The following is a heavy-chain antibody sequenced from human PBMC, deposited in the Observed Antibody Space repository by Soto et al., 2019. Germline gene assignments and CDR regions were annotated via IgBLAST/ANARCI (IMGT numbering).Heavy chain of an antibody. D-gene: IGHD3-3*01. CDR2: INHSGST. V-gene: IGHV4-34*01. J-gene: IGHJ5*02. CDR1: GGSFSGYY. Sequence: SETLSLTCAVYGGSFSGYYWSWIRQPPGKGLEWIGEINHSGSTNYNPSLKSRVTISVDTSKNQFSLKLSSVTAADTAVYYCARGRAQSDFWSGYYRALNWFDPWGQGTLVTVSS. CDR3: ARGRAQSDFWSGYYRALNWFDP.